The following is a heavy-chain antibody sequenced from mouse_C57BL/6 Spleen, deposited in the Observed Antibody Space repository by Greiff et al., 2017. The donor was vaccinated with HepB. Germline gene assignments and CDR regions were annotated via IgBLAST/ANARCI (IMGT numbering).Heavy chain of an antibody. CDR1: GFTFSDYY. D-gene: IGHD4-1*02. Sequence: EVKLVESGGGLVQPGGSLKLSCAASGFTFSDYYMYWVRQTPEKRLEWVAYISNGGGSTYYPDNVKGRFTISRDNAKNTLYLHMSRLKSEDTAMYYCASTGTRYWYIDVWGKGTTVTVSS. CDR3: ASTGTRYWYIDV. J-gene: IGHJ1*03. CDR2: ISNGGGST. V-gene: IGHV5-12*01.